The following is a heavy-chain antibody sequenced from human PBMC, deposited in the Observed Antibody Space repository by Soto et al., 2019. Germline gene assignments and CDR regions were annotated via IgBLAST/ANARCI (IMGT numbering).Heavy chain of an antibody. CDR1: GYTFTSYG. Sequence: ASVKVSCKASGYTFTSYGISWVRQAPGQGLEWMGWISAYNGNTNYAQKLQGRVTMTTDTSTSTAYMELRSLRSDDTAVYYCARDFCSSFRYYHYSTDVRCKGTSVTGS. CDR2: ISAYNGNT. CDR3: ARDFCSSFRYYHYSTDV. J-gene: IGHJ6*03. D-gene: IGHD6-6*01. V-gene: IGHV1-18*01.